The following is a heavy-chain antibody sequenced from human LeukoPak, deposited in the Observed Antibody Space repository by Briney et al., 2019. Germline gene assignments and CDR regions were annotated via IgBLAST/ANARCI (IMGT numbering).Heavy chain of an antibody. V-gene: IGHV4-30-2*01. D-gene: IGHD6-6*01. CDR2: IYHSGST. CDR3: ARSPPRSSWSRHSLYYFDY. Sequence: SETLSLTCTVSGGSISSGGYYWSWIRQPPGKGLEWIGYIYHSGSTYYTPSLKSRVTISVDRSKNQFSLKLSSVTAADTAVYYCARSPPRSSWSRHSLYYFDYWGQGTLVTVSS. J-gene: IGHJ4*02. CDR1: GGSISSGGYY.